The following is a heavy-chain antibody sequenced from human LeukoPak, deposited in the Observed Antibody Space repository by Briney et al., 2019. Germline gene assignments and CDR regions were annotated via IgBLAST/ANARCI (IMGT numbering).Heavy chain of an antibody. CDR1: GGSISSYY. CDR3: AREVVVVTAKWFDP. Sequence: SETLSLTCTVSGGSISSYYWSWIRQPAGKGLEWIGRIYTSGSTNYNPSLKSRVTMSVDTSKNQFSLKLSSVTAADTAVYYCAREVVVVTAKWFDPWGQGTLVTVSS. CDR2: IYTSGST. J-gene: IGHJ5*02. V-gene: IGHV4-4*07. D-gene: IGHD2-21*02.